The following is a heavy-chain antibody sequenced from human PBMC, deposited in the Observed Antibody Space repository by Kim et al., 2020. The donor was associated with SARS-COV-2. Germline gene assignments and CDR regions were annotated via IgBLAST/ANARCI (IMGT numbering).Heavy chain of an antibody. V-gene: IGHV3-53*01. J-gene: IGHJ4*02. CDR2: K. CDR3: SSSTVGAYFDY. Sequence: KYYADSVKGRFTISRDIPKDTIYLKMNSLRAEDTAVYYCSSSTVGAYFDYWGQGSLVTVSS. D-gene: IGHD1-26*01.